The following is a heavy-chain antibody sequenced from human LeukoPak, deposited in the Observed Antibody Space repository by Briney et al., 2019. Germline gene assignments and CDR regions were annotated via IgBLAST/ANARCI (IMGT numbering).Heavy chain of an antibody. Sequence: SRQCFGCLLPYYWINWVRQPPGKGRERIGRIDPSESYTNYSLSFQGHVTISADKSISTAYLQWSSLKASDTAIYYGARQGLYYYGSGSYSLTRNWFDPWGQGTLVTVSS. D-gene: IGHD3-10*01. V-gene: IGHV5-10-1*01. CDR3: ARQGLYYYGSGSYSLTRNWFDP. CDR2: IDPSESYT. CDR1: GCLLPYYW. J-gene: IGHJ5*02.